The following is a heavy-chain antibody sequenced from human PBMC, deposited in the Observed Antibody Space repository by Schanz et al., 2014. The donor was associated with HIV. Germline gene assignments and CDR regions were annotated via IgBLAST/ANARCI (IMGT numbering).Heavy chain of an antibody. Sequence: QVQLVQSGAEVKKPGSSVKVFCRASGGTFINYAFSWVRQAPGQGLEWMGIINPSGVTTAFAQKFQGRLPLTRDTSTNTVYMELTSLRSDDTAVYYCARRGPIAAIDCSLDPWGQGTLVTVSS. D-gene: IGHD6-13*01. CDR3: ARRGPIAAIDCSLDP. CDR1: GGTFINYA. V-gene: IGHV1-46*01. J-gene: IGHJ5*02. CDR2: INPSGVTT.